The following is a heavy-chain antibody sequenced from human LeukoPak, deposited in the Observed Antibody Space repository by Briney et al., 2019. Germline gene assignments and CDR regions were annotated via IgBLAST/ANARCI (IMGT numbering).Heavy chain of an antibody. Sequence: ASVKVSCKASGYTFTGYYIHWVRQAPGKGLEWMGRITPNRGAPNYAPKFQGRVTMTRDTSISTAYMELSSLRSDDTAVYYCARDPPPHSSSYWGSYTYYYIDVWGKGTTVTVSS. CDR2: ITPNRGAP. CDR3: ARDPPPHSSSYWGSYTYYYIDV. V-gene: IGHV1-2*06. CDR1: GYTFTGYY. D-gene: IGHD3-22*01. J-gene: IGHJ6*03.